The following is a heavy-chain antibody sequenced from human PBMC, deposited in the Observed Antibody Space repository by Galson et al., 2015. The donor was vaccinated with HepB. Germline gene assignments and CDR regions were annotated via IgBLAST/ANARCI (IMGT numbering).Heavy chain of an antibody. CDR2: ISGSGDST. Sequence: SLRLSCAASGFSFSSYAMNWVRQTPGKGLEWVSAISGSGDSTYYAGSVKGRFTMSRDNSKNKLYLQMNTLRAEDTAVYYCAIGGGDYYGSGTYYNYWGQGTLVTVSS. CDR1: GFSFSSYA. J-gene: IGHJ4*02. V-gene: IGHV3-23*01. D-gene: IGHD3-10*01. CDR3: AIGGGDYYGSGTYYNY.